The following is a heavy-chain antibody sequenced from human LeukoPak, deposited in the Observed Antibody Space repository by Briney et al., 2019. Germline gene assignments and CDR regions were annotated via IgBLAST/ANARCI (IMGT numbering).Heavy chain of an antibody. Sequence: GGSLRLSCAASGFTFSSYAMSWVRQAPGKGLEWVSAISGSGGSTYYADSVKGRFTISRDNSKNTLYLQMNSLRAEDTAVYYCAKVGSLAGTTNLPNDYWGQGTLVTVSS. CDR2: ISGSGGST. CDR3: AKVGSLAGTTNLPNDY. D-gene: IGHD1-1*01. CDR1: GFTFSSYA. V-gene: IGHV3-23*01. J-gene: IGHJ4*02.